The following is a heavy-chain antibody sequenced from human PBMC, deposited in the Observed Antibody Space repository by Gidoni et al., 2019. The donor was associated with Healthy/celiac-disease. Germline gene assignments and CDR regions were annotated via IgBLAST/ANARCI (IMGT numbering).Heavy chain of an antibody. CDR3: ARVTFNAFDI. D-gene: IGHD5-18*01. CDR1: GGSISSSSYY. Sequence: QLQLQESGPGLVKPSETLSLTCTVSGGSISSSSYYWGWIRPPPGKGLEWIGSIYYSGSTYYNPSLKSRVTISVDTSKNQFSLKLSSVTAADTAVYYCARVTFNAFDIWGQGTMVTVSS. V-gene: IGHV4-39*07. J-gene: IGHJ3*02. CDR2: IYYSGST.